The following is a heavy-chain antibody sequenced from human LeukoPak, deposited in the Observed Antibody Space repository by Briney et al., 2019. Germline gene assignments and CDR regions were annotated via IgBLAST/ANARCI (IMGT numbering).Heavy chain of an antibody. D-gene: IGHD4-23*01. J-gene: IGHJ3*02. CDR3: ASHDYGGNSGAFDI. Sequence: GASVKVSCKASGYDFTSVGITWVRRAPGQGLEWMGIIYPGDSDTRYSPSFQGQVTISADKSISTAYLQWSSLKASDTAMYYCASHDYGGNSGAFDIWGQGTMVTVSS. CDR2: IYPGDSDT. V-gene: IGHV5-51*01. CDR1: GYDFTSVG.